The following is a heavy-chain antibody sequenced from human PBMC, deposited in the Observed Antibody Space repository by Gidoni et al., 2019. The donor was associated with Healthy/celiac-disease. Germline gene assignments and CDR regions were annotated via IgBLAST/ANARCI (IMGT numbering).Heavy chain of an antibody. J-gene: IGHJ4*02. V-gene: IGHV4-61*02. CDR2: IYTSGST. D-gene: IGHD3-10*01. Sequence: QVQLQESGPGLVKPSQTLSLTCPVSGGSISSGSYYWSWIRQPAGKGLEWIGRIYTSGSTNYNPSLKSRVTISVDTSKNQFSLKLSSVTAADTAVYYCARDQRNVLLWPGSFDYWGQGTLVTVSS. CDR3: ARDQRNVLLWPGSFDY. CDR1: GGSISSGSYY.